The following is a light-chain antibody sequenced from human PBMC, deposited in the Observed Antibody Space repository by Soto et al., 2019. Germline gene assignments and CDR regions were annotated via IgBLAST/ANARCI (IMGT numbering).Light chain of an antibody. CDR2: GAS. V-gene: IGKV3-20*01. Sequence: EVVLTQSPDTLSLSPGERATLSCRASQSVSSDYLVWYQQKPGQAPRLLIYGASSRATGIPDRFSGSGSGTDVTLTISRLEPEDFAVYYCQHYGNSPPSVTFGPGTKVDIK. J-gene: IGKJ3*01. CDR3: QHYGNSPPSVT. CDR1: QSVSSDY.